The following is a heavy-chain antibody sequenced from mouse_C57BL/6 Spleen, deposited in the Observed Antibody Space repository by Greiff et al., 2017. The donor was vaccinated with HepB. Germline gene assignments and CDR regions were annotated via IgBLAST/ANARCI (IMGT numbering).Heavy chain of an antibody. Sequence: EVQLQQSGGGLVQPGGSMKLSCVASGFTFSNYWMNWVRQSPEKGLEWVAQIRLKSDNYATHYAESVKGRFTISRDDSKSSVYLQMNNLRAEDTGIYYCTDGYRGYFDYWGQGTTLTVSS. CDR1: GFTFSNYW. CDR3: TDGYRGYFDY. CDR2: IRLKSDNYAT. D-gene: IGHD2-2*01. J-gene: IGHJ2*01. V-gene: IGHV6-3*01.